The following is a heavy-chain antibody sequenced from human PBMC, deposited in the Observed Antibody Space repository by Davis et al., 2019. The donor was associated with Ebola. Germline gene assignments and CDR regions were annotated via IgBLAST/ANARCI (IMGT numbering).Heavy chain of an antibody. J-gene: IGHJ4*02. Sequence: GESLKISCAGSGFTFSSYTMSWVRQAPGKGLEWVSTISLSGGTTYYADSVRGRFTISRDYSKNTLFLQMNSLRAEDTAVYYCAKARDIVIVPAAPDFDYWGQGTLVTVSS. CDR3: AKARDIVIVPAAPDFDY. D-gene: IGHD2-2*01. V-gene: IGHV3-23*01. CDR1: GFTFSSYT. CDR2: ISLSGGTT.